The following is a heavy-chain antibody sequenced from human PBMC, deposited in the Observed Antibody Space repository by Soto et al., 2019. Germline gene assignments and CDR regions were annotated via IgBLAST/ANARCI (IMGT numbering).Heavy chain of an antibody. CDR1: GYSFTGYW. CDR3: ARQVVGYCSGGSCTPFDY. Sequence: GESLKISCKGSGYSFTGYWIGWVRQMPGKGLEWMGRIDPSDSYTNYSPSFQGHVTISADKSISTAYLQWSSLKASDTAMYYCARQVVGYCSGGSCTPFDYWGQGTLVTVSS. J-gene: IGHJ4*02. D-gene: IGHD2-15*01. CDR2: IDPSDSYT. V-gene: IGHV5-10-1*01.